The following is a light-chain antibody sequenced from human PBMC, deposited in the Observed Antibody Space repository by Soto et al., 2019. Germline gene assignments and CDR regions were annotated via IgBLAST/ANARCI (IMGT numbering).Light chain of an antibody. Sequence: DIVMTQSPDSLAVSLGERATINCESSQSVFSSSNSKNYLAWYQQKPGQPPKLLIYWASTRESGVPDRFSGSGSGTDFTLTSSSLQAEDVAVYYCQQYYSTPQTFGQGTKVEIK. J-gene: IGKJ1*01. CDR1: QSVFSSSNSKNY. CDR3: QQYYSTPQT. CDR2: WAS. V-gene: IGKV4-1*01.